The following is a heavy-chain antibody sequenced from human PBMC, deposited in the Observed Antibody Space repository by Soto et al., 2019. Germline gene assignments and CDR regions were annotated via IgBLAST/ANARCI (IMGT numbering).Heavy chain of an antibody. Sequence: SETLSLTCTVSGGSISSSSYYWGWIRQPPGKGLEWIGSIYYSGSTYYNPSLKSRVTISVDTSKNQFSLKLSSVTAADTAVYYCARHGADYYGSGSYFDPWGQGTLVTVSS. D-gene: IGHD3-10*01. CDR1: GGSISSSSYY. CDR2: IYYSGST. V-gene: IGHV4-39*01. J-gene: IGHJ5*02. CDR3: ARHGADYYGSGSYFDP.